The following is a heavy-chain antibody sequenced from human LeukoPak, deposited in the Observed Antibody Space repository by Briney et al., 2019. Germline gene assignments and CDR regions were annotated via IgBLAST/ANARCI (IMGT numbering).Heavy chain of an antibody. V-gene: IGHV3-23*01. Sequence: GGSLRLSCAASGFTFSSYAMSWVRQAPGKGLEWVSAISGSGGSTYYADSVKGRFTISRDNSKNTLYLQMNNLRAEDTALYYCAKRVAYSSSSVYMDVWGKGTTVTVSS. D-gene: IGHD6-6*01. CDR1: GFTFSSYA. J-gene: IGHJ6*03. CDR3: AKRVAYSSSSVYMDV. CDR2: ISGSGGST.